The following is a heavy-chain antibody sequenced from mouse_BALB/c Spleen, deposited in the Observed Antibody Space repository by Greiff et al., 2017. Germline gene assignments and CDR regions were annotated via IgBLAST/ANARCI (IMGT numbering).Heavy chain of an antibody. Sequence: VKLQESGAELVRPGSSVKISCKASGYAFSSYWMNWVKQRPGQGLEWIGQIYPGDGDTNYNGKFKGKATLTADKSSSTAYMQLSSLTSEDSAVYFCARSGWGAMDYWGQGTSVTVSS. V-gene: IGHV1-80*01. CDR3: ARSGWGAMDY. J-gene: IGHJ4*01. CDR1: GYAFSSYW. CDR2: IYPGDGDT. D-gene: IGHD3-1*01.